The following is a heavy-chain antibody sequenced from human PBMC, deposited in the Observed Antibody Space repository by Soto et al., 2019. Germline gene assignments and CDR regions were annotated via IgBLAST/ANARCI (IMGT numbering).Heavy chain of an antibody. V-gene: IGHV3-33*01. D-gene: IGHD3-16*01. Sequence: GGSLRLSCAASGFTFSSYGMHWVRQAPGKGLEWVAVIWYDGSNKYYADSVKGRFTISRDNSKNTLYLQMNSLRAEDTAVYYCARGLSVHPNEAFDIWGQGTMVTVSS. CDR1: GFTFSSYG. CDR2: IWYDGSNK. J-gene: IGHJ3*02. CDR3: ARGLSVHPNEAFDI.